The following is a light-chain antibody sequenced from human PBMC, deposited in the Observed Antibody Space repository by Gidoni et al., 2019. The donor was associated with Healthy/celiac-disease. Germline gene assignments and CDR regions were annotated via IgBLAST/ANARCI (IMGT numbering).Light chain of an antibody. V-gene: IGKV3-20*01. J-gene: IGKJ2*01. CDR1: QSVSSSY. Sequence: EIVLTQSPGPLSLSPGERATLSCRASQSVSSSYLAWYQQKPCQAPRLLIYGASSRATGIPDRFSGSGSGTDFTLTISRLEPEDFAVYYCQQYGSSPPRYTFGQGTKLEIK. CDR2: GAS. CDR3: QQYGSSPPRYT.